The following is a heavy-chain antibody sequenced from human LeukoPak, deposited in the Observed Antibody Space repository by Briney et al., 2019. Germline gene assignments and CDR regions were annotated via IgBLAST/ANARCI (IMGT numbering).Heavy chain of an antibody. J-gene: IGHJ4*02. CDR3: ARLYYAANDY. Sequence: GGSLRLSCAASGFTFSNYWMSWVRQAPGKGLEWVANIKQDGSEKYYVDSVKGRFTISRDKVKNSLYLQMNSLRAEDTAVYYCARLYYAANDYWGQGTLVTVSS. V-gene: IGHV3-7*01. CDR1: GFTFSNYW. CDR2: IKQDGSEK. D-gene: IGHD3-3*01.